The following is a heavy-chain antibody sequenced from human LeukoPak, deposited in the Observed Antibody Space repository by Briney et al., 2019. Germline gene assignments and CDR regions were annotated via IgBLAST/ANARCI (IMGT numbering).Heavy chain of an antibody. CDR3: ARVPSSSWYGDGLEAFDI. Sequence: GGSLRLSCAASGFTVSTNYMNWVRQAPGKGLVWVSLIYSGGTTYYADSVKGRFTISRDNSRNTLYLQMNSLRAEDTAVYYCARVPSSSWYGDGLEAFDIWGQGTMVTVSS. CDR2: IYSGGTT. V-gene: IGHV3-66*01. J-gene: IGHJ3*02. D-gene: IGHD6-13*01. CDR1: GFTVSTNY.